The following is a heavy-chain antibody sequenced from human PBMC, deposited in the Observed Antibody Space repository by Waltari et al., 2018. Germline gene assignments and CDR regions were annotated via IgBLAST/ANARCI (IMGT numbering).Heavy chain of an antibody. J-gene: IGHJ4*02. Sequence: EGQLVESGGGLVQTGGSLRLSCTASESTFSDHYMDWVRQAPGKGLELIGQIKSKAANYFTIYPASVKGRFTISRDDSKNSLYLQMNDLKTEDTARYYCADVGITATDSWGPGTVVTVSS. CDR1: ESTFSDHY. CDR2: IKSKAANYFT. V-gene: IGHV3-72*01. D-gene: IGHD1-26*01. CDR3: ADVGITATDS.